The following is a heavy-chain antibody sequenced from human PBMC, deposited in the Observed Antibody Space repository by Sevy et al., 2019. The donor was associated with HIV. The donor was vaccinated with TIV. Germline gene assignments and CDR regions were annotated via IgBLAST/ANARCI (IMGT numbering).Heavy chain of an antibody. V-gene: IGHV1-46*01. CDR2: IDPSGGST. CDR1: GYTFTNYY. D-gene: IGHD2-15*01. Sequence: ASVKVYCKASGYTFTNYYMYWVRQAPGQGLEWMGMIDPSGGSTTHAQSFLGRVTMTRDTSTSTVYMELNSLRSEDTAVYFCARDSCYGSSCARLDYWGQGTQVTVSS. CDR3: ARDSCYGSSCARLDY. J-gene: IGHJ4*02.